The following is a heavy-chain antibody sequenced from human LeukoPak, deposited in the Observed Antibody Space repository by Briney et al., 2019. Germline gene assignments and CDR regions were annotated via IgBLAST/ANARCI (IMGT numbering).Heavy chain of an antibody. CDR2: IKQDGSEK. CDR1: GFTFISYW. Sequence: GGSLRLSCAASGFTFISYWMSWVRQAPGKGLEWVANIKQDGSEKYYVGSVKGRFTISRDNAKNSLYLQMNSLRAEDTAVYYCARALYRQRVVVVNAKKYWYFDLWGRGTLVTVSS. D-gene: IGHD2-21*01. J-gene: IGHJ2*01. CDR3: ARALYRQRVVVVNAKKYWYFDL. V-gene: IGHV3-7*01.